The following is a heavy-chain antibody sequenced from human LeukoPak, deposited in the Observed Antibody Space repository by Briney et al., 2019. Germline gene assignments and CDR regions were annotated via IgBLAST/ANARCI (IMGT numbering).Heavy chain of an antibody. CDR1: GFTFSSYA. J-gene: IGHJ3*02. V-gene: IGHV3-23*01. CDR2: ISGSGGST. Sequence: TGGSLRLSCAASGFTFSSYAMSWVRQAPGKGLEWVSAISGSGGSTYYADSVKGRFTISRDNSKNTLYLQMNSLRAEDTAVYYCAKARKRGYSYGIDAFDIWGQGTMVTVSS. CDR3: AKARKRGYSYGIDAFDI. D-gene: IGHD5-18*01.